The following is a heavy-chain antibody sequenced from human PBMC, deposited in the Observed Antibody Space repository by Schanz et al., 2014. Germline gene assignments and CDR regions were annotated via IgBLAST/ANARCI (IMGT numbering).Heavy chain of an antibody. J-gene: IGHJ6*02. Sequence: QVHLVQSGAEVRKPGASVKVSCKASGYTFTRSGISWVRQAPGQGLEWMGWIGGSDGTPNFAQKFQRRVTMTTDTSTSTVYMELRSLTSDDSAVYYCATDHIAAAGSQYFYYYGMGVWGQGTTVTVSS. V-gene: IGHV1-18*01. CDR2: IGGSDGTP. D-gene: IGHD6-13*01. CDR1: GYTFTRSG. CDR3: ATDHIAAAGSQYFYYYGMGV.